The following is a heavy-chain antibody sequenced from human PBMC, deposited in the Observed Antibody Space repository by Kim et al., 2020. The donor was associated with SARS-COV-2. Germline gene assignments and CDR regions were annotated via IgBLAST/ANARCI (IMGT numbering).Heavy chain of an antibody. D-gene: IGHD3-3*01. Sequence: ASVKVSCKASGYTFTSYAMNWVRQAPGQGLEWMGWINTNTGNPTYAQGFTGRFVFSLDTSVSTAYLQISSLKAEDTAVYYCAGGYYDFWGGDYTLGYWGQGTLVTVSS. CDR3: AGGYYDFWGGDYTLGY. V-gene: IGHV7-4-1*02. CDR2: INTNTGNP. J-gene: IGHJ4*02. CDR1: GYTFTSYA.